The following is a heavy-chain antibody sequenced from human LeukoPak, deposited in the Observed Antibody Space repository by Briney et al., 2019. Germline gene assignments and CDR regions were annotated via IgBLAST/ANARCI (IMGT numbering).Heavy chain of an antibody. Sequence: GGSLRLSCAASGFTFSTYWMHWVRQAPGKGLVWVSRINTDGSNTNYADSVKGRFTISRDNAENTLYLQMNSLRAEDTAVYYCARDNAEAFDYWGQGTLVTVSS. CDR1: GFTFSTYW. J-gene: IGHJ4*02. CDR2: INTDGSNT. V-gene: IGHV3-74*01. CDR3: ARDNAEAFDY.